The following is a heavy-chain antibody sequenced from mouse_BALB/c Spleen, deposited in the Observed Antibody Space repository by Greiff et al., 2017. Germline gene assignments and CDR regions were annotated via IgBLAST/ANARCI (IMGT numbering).Heavy chain of an antibody. V-gene: IGHV1-14*01. CDR1: GYTFTSYV. CDR2: INPYNDGT. Sequence: EVQLQQSGPELVKPGASVKMSCKASGYTFTSYVMHWVKQKPGQGLEWIGYINPYNDGTKYNEKFKGKATLTSDKSSSTAYMELSSLTSEDSAVYYCAWGGIYYGNRYYAMDYWGQGTSVTVSS. CDR3: AWGGIYYGNRYYAMDY. J-gene: IGHJ4*01. D-gene: IGHD2-1*01.